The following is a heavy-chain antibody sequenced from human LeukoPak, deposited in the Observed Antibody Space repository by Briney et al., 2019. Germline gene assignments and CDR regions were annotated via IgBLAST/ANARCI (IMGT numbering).Heavy chain of an antibody. J-gene: IGHJ3*02. D-gene: IGHD3-22*01. CDR3: ARDLAYYYDSSGSEDAFDI. Sequence: GGSLRLSCAASGFTVSSNYMSWVRQAPGKGLEWVSVIYSGGSTYYADSVKGRFTISSDNSKNTLYLQMNSLRAEDTAVYYCARDLAYYYDSSGSEDAFDIWGQGTMVTVSS. CDR1: GFTVSSNY. CDR2: IYSGGST. V-gene: IGHV3-53*01.